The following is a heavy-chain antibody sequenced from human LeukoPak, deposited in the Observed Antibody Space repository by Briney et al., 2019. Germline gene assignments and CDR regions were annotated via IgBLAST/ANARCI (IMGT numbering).Heavy chain of an antibody. D-gene: IGHD2-15*01. CDR2: INHSGSS. CDR3: ARRGGYYCSGGRCYHYYFDY. CDR1: GGSIRSNW. Sequence: PSGTLSLTCAVSGGSIRSNWWSWVRQPPGKELEWIAEINHSGSSNYNPSLKSRVTILVDKSKNQFSLNLRSVTAADTGVYYCARRGGYYCSGGRCYHYYFDYWGQGTLVTVSS. J-gene: IGHJ4*02. V-gene: IGHV4-4*02.